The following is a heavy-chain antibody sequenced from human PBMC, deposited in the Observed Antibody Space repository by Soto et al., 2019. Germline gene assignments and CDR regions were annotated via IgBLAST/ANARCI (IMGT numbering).Heavy chain of an antibody. CDR3: ARLAVSGWSIDHYGTEV. Sequence: GASLKISCKCSGYSFTSYWISWVRQMPGKVLEWMGRIDPSDSYTNYSPSFQGHVTISADKSISTAYLQWSSLKASDTAMYYCARLAVSGWSIDHYGTEVWGQGTTVTVSS. V-gene: IGHV5-10-1*01. D-gene: IGHD6-19*01. CDR1: GYSFTSYW. J-gene: IGHJ6*02. CDR2: IDPSDSYT.